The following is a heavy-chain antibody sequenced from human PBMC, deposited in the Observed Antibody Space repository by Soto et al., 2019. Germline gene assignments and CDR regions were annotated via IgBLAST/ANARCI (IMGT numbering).Heavy chain of an antibody. V-gene: IGHV4-59*01. Sequence: SETLSLTCTVSGGSISSYYWSWIRQPPGKGLEWIGYIYYSGSTNYNPSLKSRVTISVDTSKNQFSLKLSSVTAADTAVYYCASLSGPYYDFWSGYLGDVWGQGTTVTVSS. J-gene: IGHJ6*02. CDR3: ASLSGPYYDFWSGYLGDV. D-gene: IGHD3-3*01. CDR2: IYYSGST. CDR1: GGSISSYY.